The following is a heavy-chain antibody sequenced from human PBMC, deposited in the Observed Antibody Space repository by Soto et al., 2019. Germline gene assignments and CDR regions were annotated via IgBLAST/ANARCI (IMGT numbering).Heavy chain of an antibody. CDR1: GLTFSSYG. CDR3: AKDLVRYYYDSSGYYFDY. Sequence: PGGSLRLSCAASGLTFSSYGMRWVRQATGKGLEWVAVISYDGSNKYYADSVKGRFTISRDNSKNTLYLQMNSLRAEDTAVYYCAKDLVRYYYDSSGYYFDYWGQGTLVTVSS. D-gene: IGHD3-22*01. CDR2: ISYDGSNK. V-gene: IGHV3-30*18. J-gene: IGHJ4*02.